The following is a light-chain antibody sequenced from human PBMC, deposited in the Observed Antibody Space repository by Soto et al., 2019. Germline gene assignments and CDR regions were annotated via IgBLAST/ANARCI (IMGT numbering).Light chain of an antibody. Sequence: QSALTQPASVSGSPGQSITISCTGTSSDFAVYNYVSWYQLHPGKAPKLMIYGVNIRTSGVSNRFSGSKSGNTASLIISGLQAEDEAYYYCFSHRGGDSHVFGTGTKVTVL. J-gene: IGLJ1*01. CDR3: FSHRGGDSHV. V-gene: IGLV2-14*01. CDR1: SSDFAVYNY. CDR2: GVN.